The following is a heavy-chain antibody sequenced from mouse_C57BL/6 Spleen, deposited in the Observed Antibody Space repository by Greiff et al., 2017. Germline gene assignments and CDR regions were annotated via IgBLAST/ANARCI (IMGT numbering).Heavy chain of an antibody. CDR2: IHPNSGST. CDR3: AGGGYWDWFAY. D-gene: IGHD2-3*01. CDR1: GYTFTSYW. Sequence: QVQLQQPGAELVKPGASVKLSCKASGYTFTSYWMHWVKPRPGQGLEWIGMIHPNSGSTNYNEKFKSKATLTVDKSSSTAYMQLSSLTSEDSAVYYCAGGGYWDWFAYWGQGTLVTVSA. J-gene: IGHJ3*01. V-gene: IGHV1-64*01.